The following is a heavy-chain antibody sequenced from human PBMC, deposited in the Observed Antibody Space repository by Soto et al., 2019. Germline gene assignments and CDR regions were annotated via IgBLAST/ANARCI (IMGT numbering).Heavy chain of an antibody. CDR2: ITGNGGYT. D-gene: IGHD2-21*02. V-gene: IGHV3-23*01. CDR1: GFTFSSYA. J-gene: IGHJ4*02. Sequence: VGSLRLSCAASGFTFSSYAMSWVSQAPGKGLEWVSAITGNGGYTYYADSVKGRFTISRDNSKNTLYLQMNSLGAEDTAVYYCAKLTGDSWGYFDSWGQGTLVTVSS. CDR3: AKLTGDSWGYFDS.